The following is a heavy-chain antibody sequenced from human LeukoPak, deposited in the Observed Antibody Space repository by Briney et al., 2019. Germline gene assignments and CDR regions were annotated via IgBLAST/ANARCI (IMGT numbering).Heavy chain of an antibody. CDR3: ANHRRSSLVTTYFDA. D-gene: IGHD2-21*02. J-gene: IGHJ4*02. CDR2: INSRGDDT. V-gene: IGHV3-23*01. Sequence: GGSLRLSCAASGFTFSTLAMSWVRQAPGKGLEWVSSINSRGDDTDYADSVKGRFTISRDNSKNTLYLQLNSLRLNDTAIFYCANHRRSSLVTTYFDAWGQGILVAVSS. CDR1: GFTFSTLA.